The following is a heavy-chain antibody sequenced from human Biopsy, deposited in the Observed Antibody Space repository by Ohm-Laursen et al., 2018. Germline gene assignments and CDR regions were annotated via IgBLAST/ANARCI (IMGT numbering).Heavy chain of an antibody. CDR3: ARGSNEYGGLYFPH. CDR1: GGSFTGHY. D-gene: IGHD4-23*01. J-gene: IGHJ1*01. Sequence: TLSLTCTVPGGSFTGHYWTWIRQPPGKGLEWIGHISHTGYTSYKSSLKSRVTISLDTSRKHFSLGLTSLAAADTAVYYCARGSNEYGGLYFPHWGQGTLVTVSS. V-gene: IGHV4-59*11. CDR2: ISHTGYT.